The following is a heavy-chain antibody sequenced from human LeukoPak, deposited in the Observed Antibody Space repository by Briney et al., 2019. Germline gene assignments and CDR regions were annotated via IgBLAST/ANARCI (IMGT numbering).Heavy chain of an antibody. CDR3: GLSTTKATTRTIDY. J-gene: IGHJ4*02. D-gene: IGHD4-17*01. CDR1: GGSFSVYY. V-gene: IGHV4-34*01. Sequence: SETLSLTCAVYGGSFSVYYWSWIRQPPGKGLERIGEISRGGSTNYSPSLKSRVTISLDTSKNQVSLKLSSVTAADTAMYYCGLSTTKATTRTIDYWGQGALVTVSS. CDR2: ISRGGST.